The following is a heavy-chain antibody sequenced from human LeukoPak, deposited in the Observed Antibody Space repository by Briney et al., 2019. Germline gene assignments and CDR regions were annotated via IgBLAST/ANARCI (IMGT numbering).Heavy chain of an antibody. Sequence: GGSLRLSCAASGFTFSSYAMSWVCQAPGKGLEWVSAISGSGGSTYYADSVKGRFTISRDNSKNTLYLQMNSLRAEDTAVYYCAKSPTVTTISWFDPWGQGTLVTVSS. CDR3: AKSPTVTTISWFDP. CDR1: GFTFSSYA. CDR2: ISGSGGST. D-gene: IGHD4-17*01. J-gene: IGHJ5*02. V-gene: IGHV3-23*01.